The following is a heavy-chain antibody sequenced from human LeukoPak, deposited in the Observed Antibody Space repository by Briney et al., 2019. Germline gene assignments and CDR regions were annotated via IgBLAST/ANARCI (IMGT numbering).Heavy chain of an antibody. CDR1: GFTFSSYG. CDR3: AREYDFWGGYPGSAMDV. V-gene: IGHV3-30*02. Sequence: GGSLRLSCAASGFTFSSYGMHWVRQAPGKGLEWVVFIRYDGSNKYYADSVKGRFTISRDNAKNSLYLQMNSLRAEDTAVYYCAREYDFWGGYPGSAMDVWGKGTTVTVSS. CDR2: IRYDGSNK. D-gene: IGHD3-3*01. J-gene: IGHJ6*04.